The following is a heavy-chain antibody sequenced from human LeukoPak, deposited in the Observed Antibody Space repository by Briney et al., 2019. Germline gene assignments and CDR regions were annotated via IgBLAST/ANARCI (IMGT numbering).Heavy chain of an antibody. D-gene: IGHD4/OR15-4a*01. V-gene: IGHV3-7*03. CDR3: ARRAGAYSHPYDY. J-gene: IGHJ4*02. CDR1: AFTFSGYW. Sequence: PGGSLRLSCAASAFTFSGYWMSWVRQAPGKGREGLANIKKDGSEKYYVDSVKGRFTISRDNAKNSLYLQMNSLRAEDTAVYYCARRAGAYSHPYDYWGQGTLVTVSS. CDR2: IKKDGSEK.